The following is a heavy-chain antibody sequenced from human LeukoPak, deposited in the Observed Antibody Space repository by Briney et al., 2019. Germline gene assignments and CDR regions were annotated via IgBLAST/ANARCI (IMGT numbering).Heavy chain of an antibody. V-gene: IGHV3-33*01. CDR1: GFTFSSYG. D-gene: IGHD1-26*01. CDR2: IWYDGSNK. J-gene: IGHJ4*02. Sequence: GGSLRLSCAASGFTFSSYGMHWVRQAPGKGLEWVAVIWYDGSNKYYADSVKGRFTISRDNSKNTLYLQMNSLRAEDTAVYYCARDYSSGSYRTPDYWGQGTLVPVSS. CDR3: ARDYSSGSYRTPDY.